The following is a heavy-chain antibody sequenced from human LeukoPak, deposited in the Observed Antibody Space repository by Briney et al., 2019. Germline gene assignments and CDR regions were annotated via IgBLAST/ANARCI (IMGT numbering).Heavy chain of an antibody. CDR3: ARGRIAAARPFDY. Sequence: SPTLSLICSVSAGSVSSYYWSWTRQPPGEGLEWIGYIYSSGSTNYNPSLKSRVTISVVTSKNQSSLKLGSGIAADAAVYYCARGRIAAARPFDYWGRGTLVTVSS. J-gene: IGHJ4*02. V-gene: IGHV4-4*09. D-gene: IGHD6-13*01. CDR1: AGSVSSYY. CDR2: IYSSGST.